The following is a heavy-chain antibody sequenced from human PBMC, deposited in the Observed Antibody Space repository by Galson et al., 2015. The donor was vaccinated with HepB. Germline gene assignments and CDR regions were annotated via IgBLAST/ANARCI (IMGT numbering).Heavy chain of an antibody. J-gene: IGHJ6*03. D-gene: IGHD2-2*02. CDR1: GYTFTSYD. V-gene: IGHV1-8*01. Sequence: QSGAEVKKPGASVKVSCKASGYTFTSYDINWVRQATGQGLEWMGWMNPNSGNTGYAQKFQGRVTMTRNTSISTAYMELSSLRSEDTAVYYCARPFCSSTSCYIRSYYYYYMDVWGKGTTVTVSS. CDR2: MNPNSGNT. CDR3: ARPFCSSTSCYIRSYYYYYMDV.